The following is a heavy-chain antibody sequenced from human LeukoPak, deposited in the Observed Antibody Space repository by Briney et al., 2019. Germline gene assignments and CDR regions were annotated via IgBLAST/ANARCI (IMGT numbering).Heavy chain of an antibody. CDR2: ISAYNGNT. J-gene: IGHJ3*01. CDR1: GYTFTSYG. CDR3: AKSWGEYCSGGSCRGAFHV. D-gene: IGHD2-15*01. V-gene: IGHV1-18*01. Sequence: ASVKVSCKASGYTFTSYGISWVRQAPGQGLEWMGWISAYNGNTNYAQKLQGRVTMTTDTSTSTAYMELRSLRSDDTAVYYCAKSWGEYCSGGSCRGAFHVWGQGTMVTVSS.